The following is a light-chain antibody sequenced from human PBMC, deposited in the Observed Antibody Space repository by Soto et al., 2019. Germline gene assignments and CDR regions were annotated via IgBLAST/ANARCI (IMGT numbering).Light chain of an antibody. CDR1: QSISYY. CDR2: AAS. J-gene: IGKJ5*01. Sequence: DIQMTQSPSSLSASVGDRVTITCLASQSISYYLNWYQQKPGKAPKLLIYAASTLQSGVPSRFSGSGSGTDFTLTIGSLEPEDFASYYCQQTYSTLLTCGQGTRLEIK. CDR3: QQTYSTLLT. V-gene: IGKV1-39*01.